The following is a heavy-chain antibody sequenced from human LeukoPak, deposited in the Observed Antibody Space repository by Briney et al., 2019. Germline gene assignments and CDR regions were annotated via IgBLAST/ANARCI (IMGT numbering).Heavy chain of an antibody. CDR3: AKRERERISWYFFDY. Sequence: GGSLRLSCAASGVTFRNYAMSWVRQAPGKGLEWVSAIGSSGSSTYYADSVKGRFTISRDNSKDTLYLQMNSLRAEDTAVYYCAKRERERISWYFFDYWGQGTLVTVSS. CDR2: IGSSGSST. V-gene: IGHV3-23*01. D-gene: IGHD6-13*01. CDR1: GVTFRNYA. J-gene: IGHJ4*02.